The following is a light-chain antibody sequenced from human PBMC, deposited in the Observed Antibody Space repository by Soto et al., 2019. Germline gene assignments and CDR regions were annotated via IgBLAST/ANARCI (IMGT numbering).Light chain of an antibody. V-gene: IGKV1-39*01. CDR3: QQSYSIPIT. J-gene: IGKJ3*01. Sequence: DLQMTQSPSSLSASVGDRVTITCRASQSLDTYLNWYQQKPGKAPEVLIYAASNLQSGVPPRFRGSGSGTDFTLTVTNLQPEDFATYYCQQSYSIPITFGPGTKVD. CDR1: QSLDTY. CDR2: AAS.